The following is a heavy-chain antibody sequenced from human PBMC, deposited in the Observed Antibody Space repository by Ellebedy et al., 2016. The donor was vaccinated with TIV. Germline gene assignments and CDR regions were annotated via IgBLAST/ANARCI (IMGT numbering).Heavy chain of an antibody. D-gene: IGHD3-16*01. CDR1: GFSIRAYW. CDR2: IREDASER. V-gene: IGHV3-7*01. Sequence: PGGSLRLSCAASGFSIRAYWITWVRQSQGQGLEWVANIREDASERYYVDSVKGRFTISRDNADNSVTLQMNSLRADDTALYYCTRDKAWGGFDPWGQGTLVTVSS. CDR3: TRDKAWGGFDP. J-gene: IGHJ4*01.